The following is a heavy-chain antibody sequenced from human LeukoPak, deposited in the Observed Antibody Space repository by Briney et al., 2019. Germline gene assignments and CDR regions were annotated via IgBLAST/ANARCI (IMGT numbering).Heavy chain of an antibody. Sequence: PGGSLRLSCAASGFTFSNFAMRWVRQAPGKGLEWVSGISSSGGSTYYADFVKGRFTVSRDNSKNTLYLQMSSLRAEDTAVYYCARGTDYYDSSGHTWGYFDYWGQGTLVTVSS. CDR1: GFTFSNFA. V-gene: IGHV3-23*01. CDR3: ARGTDYYDSSGHTWGYFDY. D-gene: IGHD3-22*01. J-gene: IGHJ4*02. CDR2: ISSSGGST.